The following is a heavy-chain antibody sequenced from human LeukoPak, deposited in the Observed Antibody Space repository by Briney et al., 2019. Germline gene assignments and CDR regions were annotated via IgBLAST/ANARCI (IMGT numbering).Heavy chain of an antibody. CDR1: XYTFTGYY. J-gene: IGHJ4*02. CDR3: ARQGGYYDTTSDGY. V-gene: IGHV1-2*02. D-gene: IGHD3-22*01. Sequence: ASXXXXCKASXYTFTGYYMHWVRQAPGQGLEWMGWINPNSGGTNYAQKFQGRVTITRDTSISTAYMDLSRLRSDDTAVYYCARQGGYYDTTSDGYWGQGTLVTVSS. CDR2: INPNSGGT.